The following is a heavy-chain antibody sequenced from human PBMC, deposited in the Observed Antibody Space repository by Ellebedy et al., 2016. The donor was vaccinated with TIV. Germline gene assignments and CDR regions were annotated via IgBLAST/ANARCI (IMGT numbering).Heavy chain of an antibody. J-gene: IGHJ4*02. D-gene: IGHD6-13*01. Sequence: GESLKISCAASGFTFSDHYMDWVRQTPGKGLEWVGRITNKANNYITEYAASVKGRFSVSRDDSKSSLYLQMNSLKTEDTAMYYCARLLVAAGDLVGLDYWGQGTLVTVSS. CDR3: ARLLVAAGDLVGLDY. CDR2: ITNKANNYIT. CDR1: GFTFSDHY. V-gene: IGHV3-72*01.